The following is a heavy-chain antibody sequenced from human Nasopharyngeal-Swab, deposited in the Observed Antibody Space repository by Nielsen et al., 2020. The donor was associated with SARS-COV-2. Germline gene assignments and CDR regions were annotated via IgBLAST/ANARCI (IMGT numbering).Heavy chain of an antibody. CDR3: AREQRGGDFWTRHYYNGMDV. Sequence: SETLSLTCAISGGSISSYYWSWIRQPPGKGLEWIGCIHYSGSTYYNPSLKSRVTMAVDTSNNQFSLKVTSVTAADTAVYHCAREQRGGDFWTRHYYNGMDVWGQGTTVTVSS. CDR2: IHYSGST. V-gene: IGHV4-59*13. D-gene: IGHD3/OR15-3a*01. J-gene: IGHJ6*02. CDR1: GGSISSYY.